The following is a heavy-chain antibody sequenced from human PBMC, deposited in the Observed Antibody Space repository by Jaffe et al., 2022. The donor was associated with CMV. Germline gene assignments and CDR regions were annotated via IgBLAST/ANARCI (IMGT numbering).Heavy chain of an antibody. D-gene: IGHD2-21*01. CDR2: ISSRRTTM. Sequence: EMQLVESGGGLVQPGGSLRLSCAASGFMFIDHEMNWVRQAPGKGLEWVAYISSRRTTMYYADSVKGRVTISRDNAKNSLYLQMSSLRAEDTAVYYCVRYRPFKFPTGGGAGAFDIWGQGTMVAVSS. J-gene: IGHJ3*02. CDR1: GFMFIDHE. CDR3: VRYRPFKFPTGGGAGAFDI. V-gene: IGHV3-48*03.